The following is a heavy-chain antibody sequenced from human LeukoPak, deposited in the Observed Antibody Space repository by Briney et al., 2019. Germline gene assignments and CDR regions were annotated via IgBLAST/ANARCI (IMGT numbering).Heavy chain of an antibody. CDR2: IKKDGSDR. J-gene: IGHJ4*02. CDR1: GFTFSGYG. Sequence: PGGSLRLTCAASGFTFSGYGMTWVRQAPGKGLEWLANIKKDGSDRYYVDSVKGRFTISRDNAMNSLYLQMNSLRAEDTALYYCARGVYSSGWYPDTFDYWGQGTLVTVSS. V-gene: IGHV3-7*01. D-gene: IGHD6-19*01. CDR3: ARGVYSSGWYPDTFDY.